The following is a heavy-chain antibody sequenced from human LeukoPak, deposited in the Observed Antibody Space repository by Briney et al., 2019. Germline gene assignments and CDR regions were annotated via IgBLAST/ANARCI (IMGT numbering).Heavy chain of an antibody. J-gene: IGHJ4*02. V-gene: IGHV4-30-2*01. CDR2: IYHSGST. CDR1: GGSISSGGYY. Sequence: SETLSLTCTVSGGSISSGGYYWSWIRQPPGKGLEWIGYIYHSGSTYYNPSLKSRVTISVDRSKNQFSLKLSSVTAADTAVYYCARELGDPPGYWGQGTLVTVSS. D-gene: IGHD3-16*01. CDR3: ARELGDPPGY.